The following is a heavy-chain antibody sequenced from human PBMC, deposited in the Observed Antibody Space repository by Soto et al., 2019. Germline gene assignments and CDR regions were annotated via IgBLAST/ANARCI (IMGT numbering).Heavy chain of an antibody. CDR3: ARDRYGVQNYYGMDV. CDR2: IIPIFGTA. J-gene: IGHJ6*02. D-gene: IGHD4-17*01. Sequence: QVQLVQSGTEVKKPGSSVKISSKASGGTFSSYAISWVRQAPGQGLEWMGGIIPIFGTANYAQKFQGRVTITADESTSTAYMDLSSLRSEDTAGYYCARDRYGVQNYYGMDVWGQGTTVTVSS. V-gene: IGHV1-69*12. CDR1: GGTFSSYA.